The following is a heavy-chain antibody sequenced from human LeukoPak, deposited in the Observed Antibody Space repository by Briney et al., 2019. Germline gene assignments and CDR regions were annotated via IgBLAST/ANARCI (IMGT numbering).Heavy chain of an antibody. Sequence: SETLSLTHNVSGGSINSSSYYWGWIRQPPGKGLEWIGSIYYSGSTYYNPSLKSRVTISVDTSKDQFSLKLSSVTAADTAVYYCARHVLPRSAMSTFYVSSFDYWGQGTLVTVSS. CDR1: GGSINSSSYY. J-gene: IGHJ4*02. CDR2: IYYSGST. V-gene: IGHV4-39*01. D-gene: IGHD3-16*01. CDR3: ARHVLPRSAMSTFYVSSFDY.